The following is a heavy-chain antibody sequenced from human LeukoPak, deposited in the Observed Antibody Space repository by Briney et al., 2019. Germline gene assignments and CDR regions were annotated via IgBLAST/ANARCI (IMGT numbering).Heavy chain of an antibody. CDR2: ISYDGSNK. J-gene: IGHJ4*02. CDR3: ASIRGYFDY. Sequence: PGRSLRLSCAASGFTFSSYAMHWVRQAPGKGLEWVAVISYDGSNKYYADSVRGRFTISRDNSKNTLYLQMNSLRAEDTAVYYCASIRGYFDYWGQGTLVTVSS. V-gene: IGHV3-30*04. CDR1: GFTFSSYA.